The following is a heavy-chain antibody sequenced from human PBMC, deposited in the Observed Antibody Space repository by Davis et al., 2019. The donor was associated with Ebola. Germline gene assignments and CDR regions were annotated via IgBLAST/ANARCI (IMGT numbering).Heavy chain of an antibody. V-gene: IGHV1-69*06. J-gene: IGHJ5*02. CDR1: GGTFSSYA. D-gene: IGHD1-7*01. CDR3: AREGGWNYGWFDP. CDR2: IIPIFGTA. Sequence: SVKVSCKASGGTFSSYAISWVRQAPGQGLEWMGGIIPIFGTANYAQKFQGRVTITADKSTSTAYMELRSLRSDDTAVYYCAREGGWNYGWFDPWGQGTLVTVSS.